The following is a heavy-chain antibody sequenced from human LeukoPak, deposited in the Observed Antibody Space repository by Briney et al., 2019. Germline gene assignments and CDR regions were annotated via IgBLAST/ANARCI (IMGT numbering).Heavy chain of an antibody. J-gene: IGHJ4*02. V-gene: IGHV1-46*01. Sequence: ASVKVSCKASGYTFTSYYMHWVRQAPGQGLEWMGRINPSGGSTSYAQKFQGRATITRDTSTSTVYMELSSLRSEDTAVYYCARDRLYDSSGSYYFDYWGQGTLVTVSS. CDR1: GYTFTSYY. CDR2: INPSGGST. CDR3: ARDRLYDSSGSYYFDY. D-gene: IGHD3-22*01.